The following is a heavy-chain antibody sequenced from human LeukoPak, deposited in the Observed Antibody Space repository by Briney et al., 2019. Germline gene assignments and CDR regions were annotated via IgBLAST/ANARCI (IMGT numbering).Heavy chain of an antibody. CDR3: ARDGHSSGQQAWFDP. Sequence: PSETLSLTCTVSGGSISSYYWSWIRQPPGKGLEWIGYIYYSGSTNYNPSLKSRVTISVDTSKNQFSLKLSSVTAADTAVYYCARDGHSSGQQAWFDPWGQGTLVTVSS. D-gene: IGHD6-19*01. J-gene: IGHJ5*02. CDR1: GGSISSYY. V-gene: IGHV4-59*01. CDR2: IYYSGST.